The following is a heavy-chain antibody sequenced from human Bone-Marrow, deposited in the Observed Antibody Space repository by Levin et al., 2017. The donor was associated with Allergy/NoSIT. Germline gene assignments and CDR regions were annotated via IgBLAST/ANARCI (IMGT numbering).Heavy chain of an antibody. J-gene: IGHJ4*02. CDR2: IRKTGSGATT. V-gene: IGHV3-49*03. Sequence: QTGGSLRLSCTASGFTFGDYVVTWFRQAPGKGLEWVGFIRKTGSGATTEFAASVKGRFTMSRDDSKSIAYLQMNSLKPEDTAVYYCSRDDFRPGPYFDYWGQGTLVTVSS. D-gene: IGHD3/OR15-3a*01. CDR1: GFTFGDYV. CDR3: SRDDFRPGPYFDY.